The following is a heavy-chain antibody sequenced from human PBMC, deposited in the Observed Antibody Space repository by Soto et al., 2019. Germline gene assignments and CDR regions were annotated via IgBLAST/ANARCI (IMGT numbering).Heavy chain of an antibody. CDR1: GFTVSSNY. Sequence: EVQLVESGGGLVQPGGSLRLSCAASGFTVSSNYMSWVRQAPGKGLEWVSVIYSGGSTYYADSVKGRFTISRDNSKNTLYLQMNSVRAEDTAVYYCASPGPSPRVSNYWGQGTLVTVSS. CDR3: ASPGPSPRVSNY. J-gene: IGHJ4*02. V-gene: IGHV3-66*01. CDR2: IYSGGST. D-gene: IGHD6-6*01.